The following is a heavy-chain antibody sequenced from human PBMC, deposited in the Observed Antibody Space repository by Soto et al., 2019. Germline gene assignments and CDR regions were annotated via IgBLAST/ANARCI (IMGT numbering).Heavy chain of an antibody. CDR1: GFTFSSYA. CDR3: AKIYDFWSGYYEDGMDV. J-gene: IGHJ6*02. D-gene: IGHD3-3*01. CDR2: ISGSGGST. V-gene: IGHV3-23*01. Sequence: GGSLRLSCAASGFTFSSYAMSWVRQAPGKGLEWVSAISGSGGSTYYADSVKGRFTISRDNSKNTLYLQMNSLRAEDTAVYYCAKIYDFWSGYYEDGMDVWGQGTTVTVSS.